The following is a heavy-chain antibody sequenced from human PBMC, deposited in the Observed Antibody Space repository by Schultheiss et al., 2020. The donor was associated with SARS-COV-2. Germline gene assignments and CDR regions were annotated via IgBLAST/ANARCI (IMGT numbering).Heavy chain of an antibody. CDR3: ARRHTMVRGAFDY. D-gene: IGHD3-10*01. V-gene: IGHV4-59*01. J-gene: IGHJ4*02. CDR1: GGSISSYY. Sequence: SETLSLTCTVSGGSISSYYWSWIRQPPGKGLEWIGYIYYSGSTNYNPSLKSRVTISVDTSKNQFSLKLSSVTAADTAMYYCARRHTMVRGAFDYWGQGTLVTVSS. CDR2: IYYSGST.